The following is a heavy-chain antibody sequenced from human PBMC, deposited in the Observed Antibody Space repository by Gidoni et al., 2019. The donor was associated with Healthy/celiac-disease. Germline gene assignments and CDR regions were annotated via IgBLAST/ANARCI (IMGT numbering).Heavy chain of an antibody. CDR1: GFTFDDYA. CDR2: ISWNSGSI. D-gene: IGHD3-3*01. V-gene: IGHV3-9*01. CDR3: AKDLSGYLDY. Sequence: EVQLVESGGGLVQPGRSLRLSCAASGFTFDDYAMHWVRQAPGKGLDLVSGISWNSGSIGYADSVKGRFTISRDNAKNSLYLQMNSLRAEDTALYYCAKDLSGYLDYWGQGTLVTVSS. J-gene: IGHJ4*02.